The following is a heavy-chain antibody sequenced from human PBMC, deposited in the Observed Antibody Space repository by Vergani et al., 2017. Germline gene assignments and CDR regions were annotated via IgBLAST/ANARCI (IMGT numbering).Heavy chain of an antibody. CDR1: GFTFSSYA. V-gene: IGHV3-23*04. CDR2: ISGSGGNT. CDR3: AKGVYCSSTXCYEGRGYYYGMGV. J-gene: IGHJ6*02. D-gene: IGHD2-2*01. Sequence: VHLVESGGGLVQPGGSLILSCAASGFTFSSYAMSWVRQVPGKGLEWVSGISGSGGNTYYANSVKGRFTISRDNSKNTLYLQMNSLRADDTAVYYCAKGVYCSSTXCYEGRGYYYGMGVWGQGTTVTFSS.